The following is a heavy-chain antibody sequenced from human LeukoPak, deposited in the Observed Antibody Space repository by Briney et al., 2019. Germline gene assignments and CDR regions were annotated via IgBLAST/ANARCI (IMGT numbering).Heavy chain of an antibody. V-gene: IGHV3-30*02. CDR3: ATGRSGIELVTAINH. D-gene: IGHD2-21*02. CDR1: GYTFSTYG. J-gene: IGHJ4*02. CDR2: IRFDGIHT. Sequence: GGSLRLSCAASGYTFSTYGMHWVRQAPGKGLEWVAFIRFDGIHTDYADSVKGRFTISRDNSKNTLYLHLNSLRADDTAVYYCATGRSGIELVTAINHWGQGTLVTVSS.